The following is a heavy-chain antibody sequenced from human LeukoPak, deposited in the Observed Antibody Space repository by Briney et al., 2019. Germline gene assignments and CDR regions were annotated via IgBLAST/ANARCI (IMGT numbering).Heavy chain of an antibody. CDR2: INHSGST. J-gene: IGHJ4*02. CDR1: GGSCSGYY. CDR3: ARGRYSSSWTPHY. Sequence: SETLSLTCAVDGGSCSGYYWSWIRQPPGKGLEWIGEINHSGSTNYNPSLKSRVTISVDTSKNQFSLKLSSVTAADTAVYYCARGRYSSSWTPHYWGQGILVTVSS. V-gene: IGHV4-34*01. D-gene: IGHD6-13*01.